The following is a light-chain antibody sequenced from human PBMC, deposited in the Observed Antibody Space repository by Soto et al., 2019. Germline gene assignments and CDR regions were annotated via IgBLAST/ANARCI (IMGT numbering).Light chain of an antibody. J-gene: IGKJ3*01. Sequence: DIHMTQSPSSLSASVGDRVTISCRASQGIGDSFAWFQQRPGKPPKVLIHAASTLYSGVPSRFSGSGSGTNFTLHISSLRPEDFAVYFCQKYNFAPFTFGPGTRVDI. V-gene: IGKV1-27*01. CDR2: AAS. CDR1: QGIGDS. CDR3: QKYNFAPFT.